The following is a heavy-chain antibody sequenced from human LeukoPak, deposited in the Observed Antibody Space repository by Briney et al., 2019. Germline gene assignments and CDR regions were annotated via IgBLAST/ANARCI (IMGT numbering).Heavy chain of an antibody. CDR1: GGSFSGYY. CDR3: ASSGSYDGPFFDY. V-gene: IGHV4-34*01. Sequence: SETLSLTCAVYGGSFSGYYWSWIRQPPGKGLEWIGEINHSGSTNYNPSLKSRVTISVDTSKNQFSLKLSSVTAADTAVYYCASSGSYDGPFFDYWGQGTLVTVSS. J-gene: IGHJ4*02. D-gene: IGHD1-26*01. CDR2: INHSGST.